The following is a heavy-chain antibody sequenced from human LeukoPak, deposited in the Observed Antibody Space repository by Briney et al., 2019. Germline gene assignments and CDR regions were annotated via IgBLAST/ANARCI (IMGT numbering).Heavy chain of an antibody. V-gene: IGHV1-2*02. Sequence: ASVKVSCKASGYTFTGYYMHWVRQAPGQGHEWMGWINPNSGGTNYAQKFQGRVTMTRDTSISTAYMELSRLRSDDTAVYYCARVGYCSSTSCYTYYYYGMDVWGQGTTVTVSS. D-gene: IGHD2-2*02. J-gene: IGHJ6*02. CDR3: ARVGYCSSTSCYTYYYYGMDV. CDR1: GYTFTGYY. CDR2: INPNSGGT.